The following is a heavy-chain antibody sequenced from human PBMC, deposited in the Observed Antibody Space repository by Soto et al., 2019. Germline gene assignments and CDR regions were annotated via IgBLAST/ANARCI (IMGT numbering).Heavy chain of an antibody. CDR1: GFSLSTSGVG. D-gene: IGHD2-15*01. J-gene: IGHJ4*02. V-gene: IGHV2-5*02. CDR3: AHSFRPNCSGGSCYIGGYYFHY. Sequence: QITLKESGPTLVKPTQTLTLTCTFSGFSLSTSGVGVGWIRQPPGKALEWLALIYWDDDKRYSPSLKSRLTNTKDTSKNQVVLTMTNIDPVDTATYYCAHSFRPNCSGGSCYIGGYYFHYWGQGTLVTVSS. CDR2: IYWDDDK.